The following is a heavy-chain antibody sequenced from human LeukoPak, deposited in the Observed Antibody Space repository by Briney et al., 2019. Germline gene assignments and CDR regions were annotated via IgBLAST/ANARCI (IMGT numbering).Heavy chain of an antibody. CDR2: ISSSGSTI. Sequence: GGSLRLSCAASGFTFSSYEMNWVRQAPGKGLEWVSYISSSGSTIYYADSVKGRFTISRDNAKNSLYLQMNSLRAEGTAVYYCARVSSWSYRTPNPSRPTYVDYYYGMDVWGQGTTVTVSS. J-gene: IGHJ6*02. CDR3: ARVSSWSYRTPNPSRPTYVDYYYGMDV. D-gene: IGHD6-13*01. CDR1: GFTFSSYE. V-gene: IGHV3-48*03.